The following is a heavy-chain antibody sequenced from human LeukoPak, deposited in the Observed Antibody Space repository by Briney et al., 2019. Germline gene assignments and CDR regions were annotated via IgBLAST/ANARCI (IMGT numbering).Heavy chain of an antibody. J-gene: IGHJ4*02. D-gene: IGHD6-19*01. V-gene: IGHV3-23*01. CDR1: GFTFSSYA. CDR2: ISSSGGTT. Sequence: GGSLRLSCAASGFTFSSYAMSWVRQAPGKGLEWVSVISSSGGTTYYADSVKGRFTISRDNSKNTLYLQMSSLRAEDTAVYYCAKNPRDLYSSGWSYYFDYWGQGTLVTVSS. CDR3: AKNPRDLYSSGWSYYFDY.